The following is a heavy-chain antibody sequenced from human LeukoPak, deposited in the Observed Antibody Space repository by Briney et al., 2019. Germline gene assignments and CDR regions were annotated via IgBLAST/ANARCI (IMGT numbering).Heavy chain of an antibody. CDR1: GDSISSSSYY. D-gene: IGHD3-16*02. CDR2: IYYSGST. Sequence: SDTLSLTCTVSGDSISSSSYYWGWIRQPPGKGLEWIGSIYYSGSTYYNPSLKSRVTISVDTSKNQFSLKLRSVTAADTAVYYCARLSLQWTPNYWGQGTLVTVSS. V-gene: IGHV4-39*01. J-gene: IGHJ4*02. CDR3: ARLSLQWTPNY.